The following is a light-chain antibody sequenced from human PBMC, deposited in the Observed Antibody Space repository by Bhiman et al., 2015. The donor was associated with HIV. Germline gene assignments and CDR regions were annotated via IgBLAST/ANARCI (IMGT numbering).Light chain of an antibody. V-gene: IGLV3-19*01. CDR3: NSRDSSGNQRYV. CDR2: GKN. Sequence: SSELTQDPSVSVALGQTVKITCQGDSLRTNYASWYQKKPGQAPRLVLYGKNNRPSGIPDRFSGSTSGDTAALTFTGAQAEDEADYYCNSRDSSGNQRYVFGTGTKVTVL. J-gene: IGLJ1*01. CDR1: SLRTNY.